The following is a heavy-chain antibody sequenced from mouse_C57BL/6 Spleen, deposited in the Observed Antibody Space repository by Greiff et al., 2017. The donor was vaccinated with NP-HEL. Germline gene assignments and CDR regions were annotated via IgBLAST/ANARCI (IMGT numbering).Heavy chain of an antibody. V-gene: IGHV5-9*01. CDR2: ISGGGGNT. CDR1: GFTFSSYT. Sequence: EVMLVESGGGLVKPGGSLKLSCAASGFTFSSYTMSWVRQTPEKRLEWVATISGGGGNTYYPDSVKGRFTISRDNAKNTLYLQMSSLRSEDTALYYCARRDYGGYYAMDYWGQGTSATVSS. D-gene: IGHD2-4*01. CDR3: ARRDYGGYYAMDY. J-gene: IGHJ4*01.